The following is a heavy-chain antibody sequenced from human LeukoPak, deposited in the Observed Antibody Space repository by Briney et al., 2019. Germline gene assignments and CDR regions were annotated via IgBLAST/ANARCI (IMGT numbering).Heavy chain of an antibody. CDR1: GFSFSSYV. CDR2: ITGGGGT. CDR3: ASLMIVVVPAALYNAFDI. V-gene: IGHV3-23*01. J-gene: IGHJ3*02. D-gene: IGHD2-2*01. Sequence: PGGSLRLSCAASGFSFSSYVLYWVRQAPGKGLEWVSGITGGGGTYYADSVKGRFTISRDNSKNTLYLQMNSLRAEDTAVYYCASLMIVVVPAALYNAFDIWGQGTMVTVSS.